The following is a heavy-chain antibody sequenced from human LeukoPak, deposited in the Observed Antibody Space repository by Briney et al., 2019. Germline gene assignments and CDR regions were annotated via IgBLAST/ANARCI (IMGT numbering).Heavy chain of an antibody. CDR2: IYYSGST. Sequence: PSETLSLTCTVSGGSISSYYWSWIRQPPGKGLEWIGYIYYSGSTNYNPSLKSRVTISVDTSKNQFSLKLSSVTAADAAVYYCARGRGYPLRFLEWLSPDFDYWGQGTLVTVSS. CDR3: ARGRGYPLRFLEWLSPDFDY. D-gene: IGHD3-3*01. CDR1: GGSISSYY. J-gene: IGHJ4*02. V-gene: IGHV4-59*01.